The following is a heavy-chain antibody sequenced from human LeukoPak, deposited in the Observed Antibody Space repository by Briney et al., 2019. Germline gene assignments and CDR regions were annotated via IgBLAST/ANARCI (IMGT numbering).Heavy chain of an antibody. CDR1: GGTFSSYA. Sequence: ASVKVSCKASGGTFSSYAISWVRQALGQGLEWMGGIIPIFGTANYAQKFQGRVTITADESTSTAYMELSSLRSEDTAVYYCARGGITMVRGVPEFDAFDIWGQGTMVTVSS. D-gene: IGHD3-10*01. CDR2: IIPIFGTA. V-gene: IGHV1-69*13. CDR3: ARGGITMVRGVPEFDAFDI. J-gene: IGHJ3*02.